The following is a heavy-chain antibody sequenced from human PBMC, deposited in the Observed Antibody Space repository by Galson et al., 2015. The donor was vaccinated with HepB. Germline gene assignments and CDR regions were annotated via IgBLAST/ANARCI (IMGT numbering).Heavy chain of an antibody. CDR1: GFTFSSYW. D-gene: IGHD3-3*01. CDR2: IKQDGTEK. CDR3: TREGGSYDFVFDY. J-gene: IGHJ4*02. Sequence: SLRLSCAASGFTFSSYWVTWVRQAPGKGLEWVANIKQDGTEKYYLDSVKGRFTISRDNAKNSLYLQMNSLRLEDTAVYYCTREGGSYDFVFDYWGQGTLVTVSS. V-gene: IGHV3-7*01.